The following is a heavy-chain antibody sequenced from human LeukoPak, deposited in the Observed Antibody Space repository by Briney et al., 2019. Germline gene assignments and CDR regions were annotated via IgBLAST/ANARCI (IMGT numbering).Heavy chain of an antibody. CDR3: ARDLGAVAGRGGFDY. J-gene: IGHJ4*02. Sequence: GGSLRLSCAASGFTFSSYSMNWVRQAPGKGLEWVSSISSSSSYIYYADSVKGRFTISRDNAKNSLYLQMNSLRAEDTAVYYCARDLGAVAGRGGFDYWGQGTLVTVSS. V-gene: IGHV3-21*01. CDR2: ISSSSSYI. D-gene: IGHD6-19*01. CDR1: GFTFSSYS.